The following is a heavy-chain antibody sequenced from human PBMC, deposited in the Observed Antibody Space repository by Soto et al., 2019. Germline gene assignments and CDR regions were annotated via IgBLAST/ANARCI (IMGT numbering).Heavy chain of an antibody. J-gene: IGHJ4*02. CDR3: ARDRRGRFLISEFDY. CDR1: GGTFSSYA. Sequence: SVKVSFKASGGTFSSYAISWVRQAPGQGLEWMGGIIPIFGTANYAQKFQGRVTITADESTSTAYMELSSLRSEDTAVYYCARDRRGRFLISEFDYWGQGTLVTVSS. D-gene: IGHD3-3*01. V-gene: IGHV1-69*13. CDR2: IIPIFGTA.